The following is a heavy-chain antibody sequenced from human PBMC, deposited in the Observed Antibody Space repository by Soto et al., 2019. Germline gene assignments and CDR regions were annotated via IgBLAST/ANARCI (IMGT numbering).Heavy chain of an antibody. J-gene: IGHJ4*02. V-gene: IGHV1-18*01. Sequence: QVPLVQSGAEVKMPGASVKVSCKASVDTFTTYGISWVRQPPGQGLEWMGWISGYNDNTKYAQKFQGRVIMTADTSTSTAYLELRNLTSYDTAVYYCARDDCNSTSYYGVDYWGQGTLVTVAS. D-gene: IGHD2-2*01. CDR3: ARDDCNSTSYYGVDY. CDR1: VDTFTTYG. CDR2: ISGYNDNT.